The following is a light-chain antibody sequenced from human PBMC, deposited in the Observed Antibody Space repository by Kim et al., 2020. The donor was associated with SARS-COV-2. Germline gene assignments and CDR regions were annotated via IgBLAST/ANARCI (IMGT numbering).Light chain of an antibody. J-gene: IGKJ1*01. Sequence: ASPRDRVPITCRASQGISSYLAWYQQKPGKAPKLLIYAASTLQSGVPSRFSGSGSGTDFTLTISCLQSEDFATYYCQQYYSYPRTFGQGTKVDIK. CDR2: AAS. CDR1: QGISSY. CDR3: QQYYSYPRT. V-gene: IGKV1-8*01.